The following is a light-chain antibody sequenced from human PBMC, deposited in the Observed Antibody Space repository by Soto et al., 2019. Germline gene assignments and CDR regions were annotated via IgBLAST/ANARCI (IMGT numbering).Light chain of an antibody. CDR2: DAS. CDR1: QSVDSN. J-gene: IGKJ5*01. CDR3: QSYNTARPT. V-gene: IGKV3D-15*01. Sequence: IVLTQSPATLSVSPRDGASLSRRASQSVDSNLAWYQQKPGQAPRLLIYDASNRAPGIPARFSGSGSGTDFTLTISSLEPEDLATYYCQSYNTARPTFGQGTRLEIK.